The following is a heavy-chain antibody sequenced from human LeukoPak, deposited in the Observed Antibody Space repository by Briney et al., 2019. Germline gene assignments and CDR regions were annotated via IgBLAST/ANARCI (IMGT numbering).Heavy chain of an antibody. Sequence: GGSLRLSCAASGFTFTSYAMRWVRQAPGKGLERVAVISYDGSNKFYADSVKGRLTISRDNSKNTLYLQMNSLRAEDTAVYYCARGQGNWYSEYFQHWGQGTLVTVSS. CDR1: GFTFTSYA. J-gene: IGHJ1*01. V-gene: IGHV3-30-3*01. D-gene: IGHD6-13*01. CDR3: ARGQGNWYSEYFQH. CDR2: ISYDGSNK.